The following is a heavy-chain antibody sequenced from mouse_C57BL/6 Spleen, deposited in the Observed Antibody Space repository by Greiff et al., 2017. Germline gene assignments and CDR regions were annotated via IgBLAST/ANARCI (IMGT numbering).Heavy chain of an antibody. Sequence: QVQLQQPGAELVKPGASVKLSCKASGYTFTSYWMQWVKQRPGQGLEWIGEIDPSDSYTNYNQKFKGKATLTVDTSSSTAYMQLSSLTSEDSAVYYCARGGSNEEDYARDYWGQGTSGTVSS. CDR1: GYTFTSYW. D-gene: IGHD2-5*01. CDR3: ARGGSNEEDYARDY. CDR2: IDPSDSYT. J-gene: IGHJ4*01. V-gene: IGHV1-50*01.